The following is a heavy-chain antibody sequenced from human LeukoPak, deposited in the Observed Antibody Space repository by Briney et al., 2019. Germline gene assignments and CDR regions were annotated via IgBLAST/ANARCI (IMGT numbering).Heavy chain of an antibody. CDR2: IYYSGST. J-gene: IGHJ4*02. D-gene: IGHD3-22*01. CDR1: GGSISSSSYY. Sequence: PSETLSLTCTVSGGSISSSSYYWGWIRQPPGKGLEWIGSIYYSGSTYYSPSLKSRVTISVDTSKNQFSLKLTSVTAADTAVYYCATTMIRLGYWGQGTLVTVSS. V-gene: IGHV4-39*07. CDR3: ATTMIRLGY.